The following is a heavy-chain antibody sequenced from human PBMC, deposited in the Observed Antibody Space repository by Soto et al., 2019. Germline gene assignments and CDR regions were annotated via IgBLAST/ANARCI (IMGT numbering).Heavy chain of an antibody. CDR3: ARDRPASIRGYDYYYGMDV. Sequence: PSETLSLTCAVYCGSLSGYYWSWIRQPPGKGLEWIGEINHSGTTNYNPSLKSRVTMSSDTSNNQLSLKLSSVTAADTAVYYCARDRPASIRGYDYYYGMDVWGQGTTVTVSS. V-gene: IGHV4-34*01. CDR2: INHSGTT. D-gene: IGHD2-2*02. CDR1: CGSLSGYY. J-gene: IGHJ6*02.